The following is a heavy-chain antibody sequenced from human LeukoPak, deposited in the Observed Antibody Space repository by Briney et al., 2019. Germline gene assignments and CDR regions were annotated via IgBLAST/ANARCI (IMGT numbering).Heavy chain of an antibody. CDR3: AKGGCSSTSCYYYMDV. CDR2: ISGSGGST. V-gene: IGHV3-23*01. CDR1: GFTFSSYG. J-gene: IGHJ6*03. D-gene: IGHD2-2*01. Sequence: PGGSLRLSCAASGFTFSSYGMSWVRQAPGKGLEWVSAISGSGGSTYYADSVKGRFTISRDNSKNTLYLQMNSLRAEDTAVYYCAKGGCSSTSCYYYMDVWGKGTTVTISS.